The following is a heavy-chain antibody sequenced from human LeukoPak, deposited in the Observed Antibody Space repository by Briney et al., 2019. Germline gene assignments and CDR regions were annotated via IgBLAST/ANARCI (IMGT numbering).Heavy chain of an antibody. CDR1: GFTVSSNY. CDR2: IYSGATT. D-gene: IGHD3-10*01. CDR3: ARFPYGWGSYFAY. J-gene: IGHJ4*02. Sequence: PGGSLRLSCAAAGFTVSSNYMSWVRQAPGKGLECVSVIYSGATTYYADSVKGRFTISRDNSKNTLFLQMNSLRAEDTAVYYCARFPYGWGSYFAYWGQGTLVTVSS. V-gene: IGHV3-53*01.